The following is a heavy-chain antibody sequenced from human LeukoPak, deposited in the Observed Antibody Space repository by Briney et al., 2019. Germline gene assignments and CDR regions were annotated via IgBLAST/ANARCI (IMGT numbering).Heavy chain of an antibody. CDR3: ASGILYSSSAFDI. CDR1: GFTFSNYW. CDR2: IKEDGSQK. D-gene: IGHD6-6*01. J-gene: IGHJ3*02. Sequence: GGSLRLSCAASGFTFSNYWMSWVRQAPGKGLEWVANIKEDGSQKNYVDSVKGRFTISRDNAKNSLYLQMSGLRAEDTAVYYCASGILYSSSAFDIWGPGTMVTVSS. V-gene: IGHV3-7*01.